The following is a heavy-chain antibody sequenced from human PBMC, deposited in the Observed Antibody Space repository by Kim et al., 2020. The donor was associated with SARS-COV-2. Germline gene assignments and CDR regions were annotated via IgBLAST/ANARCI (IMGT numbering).Heavy chain of an antibody. D-gene: IGHD3-3*01. CDR1: GGSISSSSYY. Sequence: SETLSLTCTVSGGSISSSSYYWGWIRQPPGKGLEWIGSIYYSGSTYYNPSLKSRVTISVDTSKNQFSLKLSSVTAADTAVYYCARHPFSRNWYFDLWGRGTLVTVSS. CDR3: ARHPFSRNWYFDL. CDR2: IYYSGST. V-gene: IGHV4-39*01. J-gene: IGHJ2*01.